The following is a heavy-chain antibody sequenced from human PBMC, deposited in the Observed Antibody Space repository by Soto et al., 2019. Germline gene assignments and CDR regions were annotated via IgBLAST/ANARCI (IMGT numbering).Heavy chain of an antibody. CDR3: ARWDYGYYARVDY. J-gene: IGHJ4*02. V-gene: IGHV1-8*01. CDR2: MNPNSGNT. Sequence: QVQLVQSGAEVKKSGASVKVSCKASGYTFTSHDINWVRQATGQGLEWMGWMNPNSGNTGYAQKFKGRVTMTRNTSISTAYMELSSLRSEDTAVYYCARWDYGYYARVDYWGQGTLVTVSS. CDR1: GYTFTSHD. D-gene: IGHD4-17*01.